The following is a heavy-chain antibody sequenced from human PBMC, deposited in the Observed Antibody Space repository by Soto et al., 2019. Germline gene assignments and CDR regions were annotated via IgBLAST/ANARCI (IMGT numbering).Heavy chain of an antibody. CDR3: ARALRWAAAGTTNSYYLDY. CDR2: IVVGSGNT. D-gene: IGHD6-13*01. CDR1: GFTFTSSA. V-gene: IGHV1-58*01. J-gene: IGHJ4*02. Sequence: PAKVSCKASGFTFTSSAVQWVRQARGQRLEWIGWIVVGSGNTNYAQKFQERVTITRDMSTSTAYRELSSLRSEDTAVYYCARALRWAAAGTTNSYYLDYWGQGTLVTVSS.